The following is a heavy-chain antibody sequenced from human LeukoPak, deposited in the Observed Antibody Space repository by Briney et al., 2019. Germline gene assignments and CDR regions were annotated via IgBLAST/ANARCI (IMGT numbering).Heavy chain of an antibody. CDR1: GFTFSDHY. Sequence: GGSLRLSCAASGFTFSDHYMDWVRQAPGKGLEWVGRIRNKANSYTTEYAASVKGRFTVSRDNSKNSLYLQMNSLKTEDTAVYYCVGGAVYYFDCWGQGTQVTVSS. J-gene: IGHJ4*02. CDR3: VGGAVYYFDC. V-gene: IGHV3-72*01. CDR2: IRNKANSYTT.